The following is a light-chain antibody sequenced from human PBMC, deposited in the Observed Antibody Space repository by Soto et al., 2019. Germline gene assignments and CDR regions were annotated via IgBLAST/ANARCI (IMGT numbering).Light chain of an antibody. CDR3: QQYNKWPRT. CDR1: QSISSD. J-gene: IGKJ1*01. Sequence: EIVMTQSPATLSVSPWERATLSCRASQSISSDVAWYQQKPGQAPRLLIYGASTTATGIPARFSGGGSGTEFTLTISSLQSEDFAVYNCQQYNKWPRTFGQGTKVDIK. V-gene: IGKV3-15*01. CDR2: GAS.